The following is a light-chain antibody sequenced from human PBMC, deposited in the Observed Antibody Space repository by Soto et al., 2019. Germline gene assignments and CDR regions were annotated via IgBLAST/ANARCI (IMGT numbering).Light chain of an antibody. CDR1: QSVSSY. Sequence: EIVLTQSPATLSLSPGERATLSCRASQSVSSYLAWYQQKPGQAPRVLIYDASNRATGIPARFSGSGSGTDLNLTISSLEPEDFAVYYCQQRSNWPPRITFGQGTRLEIK. CDR2: DAS. V-gene: IGKV3-11*01. J-gene: IGKJ5*01. CDR3: QQRSNWPPRIT.